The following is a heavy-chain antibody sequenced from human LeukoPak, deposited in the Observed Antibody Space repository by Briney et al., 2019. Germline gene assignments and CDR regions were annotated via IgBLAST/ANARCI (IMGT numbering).Heavy chain of an antibody. D-gene: IGHD1-26*01. CDR1: GFTFSSYG. J-gene: IGHJ4*02. V-gene: IGHV3-30*03. CDR3: ARAYDGYSGSYHGGYY. Sequence: GGSLRLSCAASGFTFSSYGMHWVRQAPGKGLEWVAVISYDGSNKYYADSVKGRFTISRDNSKNTLYLQMNSLRAEDTAVYYCARAYDGYSGSYHGGYYWGQGTLVTVSS. CDR2: ISYDGSNK.